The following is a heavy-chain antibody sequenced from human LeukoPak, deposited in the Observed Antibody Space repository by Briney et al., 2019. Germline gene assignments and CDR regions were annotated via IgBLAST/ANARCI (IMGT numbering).Heavy chain of an antibody. CDR1: GFTFSTYS. Sequence: PGGSLRLSCAASGFTFSTYSMNWVRQAPGKGLEWVSSITSTSNYIWYADSVKGRFTISRDNAKNLLFLQMNSLRAEDTAVYYCAKEGGTSFDYWGQGTLVTVSS. V-gene: IGHV3-21*06. J-gene: IGHJ4*02. CDR3: AKEGGTSFDY. D-gene: IGHD1-1*01. CDR2: ITSTSNYI.